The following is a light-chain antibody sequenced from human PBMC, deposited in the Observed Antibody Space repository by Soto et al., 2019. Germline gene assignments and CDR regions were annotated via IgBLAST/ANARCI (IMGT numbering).Light chain of an antibody. CDR3: QQRSSWPT. CDR1: QSVNSY. CDR2: DTS. Sequence: EIVLTQSPATLSLSPGERATLSCRASQSVNSYLAWYQQKCGQAPRLLIYDTSNSATGIPDRFSGSGSGTDFTLTISSLEPEDFAVYYCQQRSSWPTFGQGTRLEIE. V-gene: IGKV3-11*01. J-gene: IGKJ2*01.